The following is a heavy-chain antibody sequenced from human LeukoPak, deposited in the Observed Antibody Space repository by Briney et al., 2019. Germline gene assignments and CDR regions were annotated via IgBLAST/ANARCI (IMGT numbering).Heavy chain of an antibody. Sequence: PSETLPLTCTVSGGSIDSYYWSWIRQPPGKGLEWIGYIYYTGSTEYHPSLKSRVTISPDTSKNQFSLKLTSVTAADTAVYYCARVYQSAEYYFGYWGQGNLVSVSS. CDR1: GGSIDSYY. D-gene: IGHD2-2*01. CDR2: IYYTGST. V-gene: IGHV4-59*01. J-gene: IGHJ4*02. CDR3: ARVYQSAEYYFGY.